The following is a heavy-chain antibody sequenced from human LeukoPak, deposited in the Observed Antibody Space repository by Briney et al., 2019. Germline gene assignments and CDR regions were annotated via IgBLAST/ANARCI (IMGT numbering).Heavy chain of an antibody. J-gene: IGHJ5*02. D-gene: IGHD2-15*01. Sequence: GGSLRLSCVASGFTFSNYAMSWVRQAPGEGLGLVSGIYGSDDKTVYGDAVKGRFTISRDNSKNTLYMQMNSLRADDTAVYYCAKTQGYYDAWGQGALVTVSS. CDR3: AKTQGYYDA. CDR1: GFTFSNYA. V-gene: IGHV3-23*01. CDR2: IYGSDDKT.